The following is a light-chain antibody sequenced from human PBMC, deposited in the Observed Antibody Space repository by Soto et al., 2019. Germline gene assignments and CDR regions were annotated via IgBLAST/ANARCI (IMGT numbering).Light chain of an antibody. J-gene: IGLJ3*02. CDR2: SNN. Sequence: QSVLTQPPSASGTPGQRVTISCSGSSSNIGSNYVYWYQQLPGTAPKLLIYSNNKRPSGVPARFSGSTSGTSASLAISGLRSEDEADYYCAAWDDSLSGWVFGGGTKLTVL. CDR3: AAWDDSLSGWV. V-gene: IGLV1-47*02. CDR1: SSNIGSNY.